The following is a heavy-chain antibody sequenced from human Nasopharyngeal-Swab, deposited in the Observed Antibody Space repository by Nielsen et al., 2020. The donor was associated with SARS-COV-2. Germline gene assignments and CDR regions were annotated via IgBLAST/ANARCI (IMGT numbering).Heavy chain of an antibody. Sequence: SLKISCAASGFTFDDYAMQWVRQAPGKGLEWVSGISWNSGSIGYADSVKGRFTISRDNAKNSLYLQMNSLRAEDTALYYCAKDITSGDTMATHYYYGMDVWGQGTTVTVSS. J-gene: IGHJ6*02. V-gene: IGHV3-9*01. CDR3: AKDITSGDTMATHYYYGMDV. CDR1: GFTFDDYA. CDR2: ISWNSGSI. D-gene: IGHD2-21*01.